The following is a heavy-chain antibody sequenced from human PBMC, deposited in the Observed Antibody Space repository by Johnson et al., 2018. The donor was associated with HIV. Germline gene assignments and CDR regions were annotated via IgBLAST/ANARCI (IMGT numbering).Heavy chain of an antibody. CDR2: ISYDGSNK. Sequence: QVQLVESGGGVVQPGRSLRLSCAASGFTFSSYGMHWVRQAPGKGLEWVAVISYDGSNKYYADSVKGRFTISRDNSKNTLYLQMNSLRAEYTAVYYCAKEGYYYDSKNDGFDIWGQGTMVTVSS. CDR1: GFTFSSYG. CDR3: AKEGYYYDSKNDGFDI. V-gene: IGHV3-30*18. D-gene: IGHD3-22*01. J-gene: IGHJ3*02.